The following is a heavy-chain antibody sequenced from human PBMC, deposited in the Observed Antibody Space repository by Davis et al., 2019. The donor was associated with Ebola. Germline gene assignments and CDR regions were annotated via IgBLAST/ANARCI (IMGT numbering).Heavy chain of an antibody. CDR3: ARAGPDYYGLDV. CDR1: GYTFTNYY. J-gene: IGHJ6*02. CDR2: INPSDGYT. Sequence: ASVKVSCKAFGYTFTNYYVHWVRLATGQRLEWMGVINPSDGYTNYAQRFQGRVTITRDTSTSTVYLEVRRLKSDDTAVYYCARAGPDYYGLDVWGQGTAVTVAS. V-gene: IGHV1-46*01.